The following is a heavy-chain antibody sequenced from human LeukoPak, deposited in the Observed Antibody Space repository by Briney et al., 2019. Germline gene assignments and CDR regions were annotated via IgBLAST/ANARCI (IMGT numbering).Heavy chain of an antibody. V-gene: IGHV1-2*02. D-gene: IGHD6-19*01. CDR3: AQSSGWDSLKY. J-gene: IGHJ4*02. Sequence: GGPLKGSCQASGHTLTRYYIHWGGQAPGKGLGWMGWINPNSGGTNHAQKFQGKVSMTRDTSISTAYMELSRLRSDDTAVYYCAQSSGWDSLKYWGQGTLVTVSS. CDR1: GHTLTRYY. CDR2: INPNSGGT.